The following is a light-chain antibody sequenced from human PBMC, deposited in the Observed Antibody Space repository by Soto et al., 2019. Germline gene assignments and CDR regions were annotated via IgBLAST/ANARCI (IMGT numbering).Light chain of an antibody. CDR3: SSYTSSTLLYV. J-gene: IGLJ1*01. V-gene: IGLV2-14*01. CDR2: EVS. Sequence: QSVLTQPASVSGSPGQSITISCTGTSSDVGGYNYVSWYQHHPGKAPKLMIYEVSNRPSGVSNRFSGSKSGNTASLTISGLQADDEAVYYCSSYTSSTLLYVFGSGTKLTVL. CDR1: SSDVGGYNY.